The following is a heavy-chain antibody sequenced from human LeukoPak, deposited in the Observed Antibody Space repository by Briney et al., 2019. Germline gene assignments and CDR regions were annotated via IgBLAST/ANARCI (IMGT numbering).Heavy chain of an antibody. Sequence: PGGSLRLSCAASGFTFSSYGMHWVRQAPGKGLEWVAFIRYGGTYKYHVDSVKGRFTISRDNSKNTLYLQMNSLRAEDTAVYYCAKDERDGYNSPYFDYWGQGTLVTVSS. CDR3: AKDERDGYNSPYFDY. V-gene: IGHV3-30*02. D-gene: IGHD5-24*01. CDR2: IRYGGTYK. CDR1: GFTFSSYG. J-gene: IGHJ4*02.